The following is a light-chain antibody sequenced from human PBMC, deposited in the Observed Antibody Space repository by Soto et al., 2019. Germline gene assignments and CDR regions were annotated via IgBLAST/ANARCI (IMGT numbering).Light chain of an antibody. CDR3: QQYNNWPRT. Sequence: EIVLTQSPATLSVSPGERATLSCRASQSVSSTLAWYQQKPGQAPRLLIYGASTRATGIPARFSGSGSGTEFTLNISSLQSEDFAVDYCQQYNNWPRTFGHGTKVEIK. V-gene: IGKV3D-15*01. CDR1: QSVSST. CDR2: GAS. J-gene: IGKJ1*01.